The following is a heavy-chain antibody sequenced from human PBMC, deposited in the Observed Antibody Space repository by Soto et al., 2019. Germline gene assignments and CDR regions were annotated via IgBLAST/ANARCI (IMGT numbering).Heavy chain of an antibody. CDR1: GGSFSGYY. CDR3: ARFAGPVDY. J-gene: IGHJ4*02. CDR2: INHSGST. V-gene: IGHV4-34*01. Sequence: QVQLQQWGAGLLKPSETLSLTCAVYGGSFSGYYWSWIRQPPGKGLEWIGEINHSGSTNYNPPLKSRVTISVDTCKNQFSPKLSSVTAADTSVYYCARFAGPVDYWGQGTLVTVSS. D-gene: IGHD3-10*01.